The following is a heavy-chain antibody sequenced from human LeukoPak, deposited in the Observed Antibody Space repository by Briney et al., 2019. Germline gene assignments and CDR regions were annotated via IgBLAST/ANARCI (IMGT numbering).Heavy chain of an antibody. V-gene: IGHV3-7*01. CDR1: GFTFRNYW. D-gene: IGHD3-10*01. CDR2: TKPDGSAE. CDR3: ARDLFYYGSGTFDH. J-gene: IGHJ4*02. Sequence: GGSLRLSCAASGFTFRNYWMGWVRQAPGKGLEWVANTKPDGSAEYYADSVRGRFTTSRDNANNLLYLQMNRLRAEDTAVYYCARDLFYYGSGTFDHWGQGTLVTVSS.